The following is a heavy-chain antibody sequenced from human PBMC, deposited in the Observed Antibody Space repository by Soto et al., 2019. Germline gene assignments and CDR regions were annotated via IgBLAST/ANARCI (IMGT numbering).Heavy chain of an antibody. CDR3: TTGPNLRPLAAFDI. J-gene: IGHJ3*02. V-gene: IGHV3-15*01. Sequence: VQLVESGGGLVKPGGSLRLSCAASGFTFTNAWMTWVRHGPGKGLECVGRIKSKSDGGTIDYAAPVKGRFTISRDDSKNTLYLQMNSLKTEATAVYYCTTGPNLRPLAAFDIWGQGTVVTVSS. CDR1: GFTFTNAW. CDR2: IKSKSDGGTI.